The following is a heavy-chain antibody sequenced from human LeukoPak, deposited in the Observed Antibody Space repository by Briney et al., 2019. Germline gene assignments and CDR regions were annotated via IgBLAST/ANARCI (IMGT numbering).Heavy chain of an antibody. Sequence: WGSLRLSCAASGFTFSSDSMNWVRQAPGKGLEWVSSISSSSSYIYYADSVKGRFTISRDNAKNSPYLQMNSLRAEDTAVYYCARGAVVVAATPDYWGQGTLVTVSS. CDR3: ARGAVVVAATPDY. CDR1: GFTFSSDS. J-gene: IGHJ4*02. CDR2: ISSSSSYI. D-gene: IGHD2-15*01. V-gene: IGHV3-21*01.